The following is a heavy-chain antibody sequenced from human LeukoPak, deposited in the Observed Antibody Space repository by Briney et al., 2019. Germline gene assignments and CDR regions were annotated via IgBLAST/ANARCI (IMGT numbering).Heavy chain of an antibody. J-gene: IGHJ4*02. V-gene: IGHV4-4*07. D-gene: IGHD6-13*01. CDR3: ARAPAGSSKYQY. CDR1: GGSISSYS. Sequence: SETLSLTCSVSGGSISSYSWTWIRQPAGKGLEWIGRIYATGSTNYNPSLKSRVTMSVDTSKSQFSLNLSSVTAADTAVYYCARAPAGSSKYQYWGQGILVTVSS. CDR2: IYATGST.